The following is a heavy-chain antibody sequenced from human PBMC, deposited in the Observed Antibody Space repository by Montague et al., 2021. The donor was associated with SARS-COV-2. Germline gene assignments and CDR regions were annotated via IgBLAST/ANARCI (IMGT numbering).Heavy chain of an antibody. Sequence: PALVKPTQTLTLTCTFSGFSLSTSGMCVSWIRQPPGKALEWLARIDWDDDKYYSTSLKTRLTISKDTSKNQVVLTMTNMDPVDTATYYCARTFYDIWTGYSEWGFDYWGQGTLVTVSS. CDR1: GFSLSTSGMC. D-gene: IGHD3-9*01. CDR3: ARTFYDIWTGYSEWGFDY. V-gene: IGHV2-70*11. J-gene: IGHJ4*02. CDR2: IDWDDDK.